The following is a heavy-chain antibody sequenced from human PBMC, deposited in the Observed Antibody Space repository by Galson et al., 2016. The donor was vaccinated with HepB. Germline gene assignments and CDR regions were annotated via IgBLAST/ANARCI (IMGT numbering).Heavy chain of an antibody. Sequence: SLRLSCAASGFTFSSYAMSWVRQAPGKGLEWVSGLSGSGGSTYYADSVRGRFTISRDKSKKTLFLEMNSLRPEDTAVYHCAKDRGYYAMDVWGQGTTVTVSS. V-gene: IGHV3-23*01. CDR3: AKDRGYYAMDV. D-gene: IGHD3-10*01. CDR2: LSGSGGST. CDR1: GFTFSSYA. J-gene: IGHJ6*02.